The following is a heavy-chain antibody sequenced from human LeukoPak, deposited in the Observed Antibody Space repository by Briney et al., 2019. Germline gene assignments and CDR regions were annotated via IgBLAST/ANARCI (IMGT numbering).Heavy chain of an antibody. CDR2: IYYSGST. V-gene: IGHV4-39*01. CDR1: GGSISSSSYY. CDR3: ARGWGSNYYGSGIFDY. Sequence: SETLSLTCTVSGGSISSSSYYWGWIRQPPGKGLEWIGSIYYSGSTYYNPSLKSRVTISVDTSKNQFSLKLSSVTAADTAVYYCARGWGSNYYGSGIFDYWDQGTLVTVSS. J-gene: IGHJ4*02. D-gene: IGHD3-10*01.